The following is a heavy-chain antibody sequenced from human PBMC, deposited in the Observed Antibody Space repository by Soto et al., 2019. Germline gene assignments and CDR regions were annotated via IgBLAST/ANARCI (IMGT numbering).Heavy chain of an antibody. J-gene: IGHJ4*02. Sequence: ESGGGVVQPGRSLRLSCAASGFTFSSYAMHWVRQAPGKGLEWVAVISYDGSNKYYADSVKGRFTISRDNSKNTLYLQMNSLRAEDTAVYYCARADTVDWLLLGDYWGQGTLVTVSS. D-gene: IGHD3-9*01. CDR2: ISYDGSNK. CDR1: GFTFSSYA. CDR3: ARADTVDWLLLGDY. V-gene: IGHV3-30-3*01.